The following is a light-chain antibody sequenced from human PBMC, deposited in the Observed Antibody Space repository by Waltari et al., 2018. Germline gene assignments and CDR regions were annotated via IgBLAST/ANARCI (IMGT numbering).Light chain of an antibody. CDR3: AAWDDSLDGLV. J-gene: IGLJ2*01. CDR2: SNE. Sequence: QSVLTQPPSASGTPGQRVTISCSGSSSNIGSNIVNWYQQLPGTAPKLLIHSNEPGPSGVPDRVSGSKSGTPTSLAISGLQSEDETDYYCAAWDDSLDGLVFGGGTKLTVL. V-gene: IGLV1-44*01. CDR1: SSNIGSNI.